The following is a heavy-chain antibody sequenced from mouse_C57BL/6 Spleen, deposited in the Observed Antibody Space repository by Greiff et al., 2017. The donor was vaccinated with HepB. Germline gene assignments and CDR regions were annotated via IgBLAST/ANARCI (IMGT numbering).Heavy chain of an antibody. V-gene: IGHV1-15*01. J-gene: IGHJ4*01. CDR3: TRGGYYIAMDY. CDR1: GYTFTDYE. D-gene: IGHD2-12*01. CDR2: IDPETGGT. Sequence: VQLVESGAELVRPGASVTLSCKASGYTFTDYEMHWVKQTPVHGLEWNGAIDPETGGTAYNQKFKGKAILTADKSSSTAYMELRSLTSEDSAVYYCTRGGYYIAMDYWGQGTSVTVSS.